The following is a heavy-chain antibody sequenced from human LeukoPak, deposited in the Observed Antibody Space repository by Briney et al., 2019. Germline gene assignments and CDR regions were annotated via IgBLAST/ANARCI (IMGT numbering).Heavy chain of an antibody. CDR3: ANTRFKNLFDAFDI. D-gene: IGHD1-14*01. V-gene: IGHV5-51*01. CDR2: IYPGDSDT. J-gene: IGHJ3*02. CDR1: GHSFISYW. Sequence: GESLKISCKGSGHSFISYWIGWVRQMPGKGLEWMGSIYPGDSDTRYSPSFQGQVTISADKSISTAYLQWSSLKASDTAMYYCANTRFKNLFDAFDIWGQGTMVTVSS.